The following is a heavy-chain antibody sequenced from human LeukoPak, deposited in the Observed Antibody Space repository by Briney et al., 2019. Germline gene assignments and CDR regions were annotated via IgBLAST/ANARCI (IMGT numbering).Heavy chain of an antibody. CDR1: GFPFGDYA. CDR2: IRSEAFDETT. V-gene: IGHV3-49*04. J-gene: IGHJ6*03. D-gene: IGHD3-16*01. CDR3: TTCNYDRNYFHYMDV. Sequence: GGSLRLSCAVSGFPFGDYAMSWVRQAPGKGLEWIGFIRSEAFDETTEYAASVKGRFTISRDDSKSIAYLQMNSLKTEDTAVYYCTTCNYDRNYFHYMDVWGKGTTVTVSS.